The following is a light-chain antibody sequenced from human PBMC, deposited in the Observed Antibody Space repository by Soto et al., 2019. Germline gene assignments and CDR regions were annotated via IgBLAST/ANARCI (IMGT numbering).Light chain of an antibody. CDR3: SSYISGTSPVV. CDR1: SSDVGGYNY. V-gene: IGLV2-14*01. J-gene: IGLJ2*01. CDR2: GVS. Sequence: QSALTQPASLSXSPGQSITISCTGTSSDVGGYNYVSWYQQHPGRAPKLIIYGVSNRPSGVSYRFSASKSGNTASLTISGRQAEDEAEYYCSSYISGTSPVVFGGGTKLTVL.